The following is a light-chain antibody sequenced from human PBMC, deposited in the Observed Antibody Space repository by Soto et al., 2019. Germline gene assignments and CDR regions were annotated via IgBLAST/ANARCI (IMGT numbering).Light chain of an antibody. CDR3: QQSYSTPRT. V-gene: IGKV1-39*01. Sequence: DIQMTQSPSSLSASVGDRVTITCRASQSISSYLNWYQQKPGKAPKLLIYAASSLQSGVPSRFSGSGFGKDFTLTISSLQPEDFATYYCQQSYSTPRTFGQGTKVEIK. CDR2: AAS. CDR1: QSISSY. J-gene: IGKJ1*01.